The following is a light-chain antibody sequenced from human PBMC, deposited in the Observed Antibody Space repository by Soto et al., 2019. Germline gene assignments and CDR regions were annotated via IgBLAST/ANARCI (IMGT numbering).Light chain of an antibody. J-gene: IGKJ4*01. V-gene: IGKV3-11*01. Sequence: EIVLTQYPATLSLSPGERATLSCRASQSVSSYLAWYQQKPGQAPRLLIYDASNRATGIPTRFSGSGSGTDFPLTISSLEPEDFAVYYCQQRSNWPLTFGGVTKVEIK. CDR3: QQRSNWPLT. CDR1: QSVSSY. CDR2: DAS.